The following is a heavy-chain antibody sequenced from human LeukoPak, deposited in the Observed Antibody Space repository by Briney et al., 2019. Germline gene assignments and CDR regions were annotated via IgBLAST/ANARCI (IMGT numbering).Heavy chain of an antibody. Sequence: PGGSLRLSCAASGSTFSNAWMSWVRQAPGKGLEWVGRIKSKTDGGTTDYAAPVKGRFTISRDDSKNTMYLQMNSLKTEDTAVYYCTTDKFPYYDGSGSNHIDYWGQGTLVTVSS. D-gene: IGHD3-22*01. CDR3: TTDKFPYYDGSGSNHIDY. CDR1: GSTFSNAW. J-gene: IGHJ4*02. V-gene: IGHV3-15*01. CDR2: IKSKTDGGTT.